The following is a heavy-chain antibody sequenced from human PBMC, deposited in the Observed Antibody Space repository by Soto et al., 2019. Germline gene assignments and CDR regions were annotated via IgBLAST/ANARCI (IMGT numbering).Heavy chain of an antibody. D-gene: IGHD6-6*01. CDR3: AREDAARIERWFDA. V-gene: IGHV4-31*11. CDR2: IYSIGST. J-gene: IGHJ5*02. Sequence: QVQLQESGPRLVKPSQTLSLSCAVSGGSIISASYSWNWIRQSPGRGLEWIGHIYSIGSTYYNPSLKSRVSLSVDTSNNQFSLKLTSVTAADTAVYFCAREDAARIERWFDAWGQGILVTVSS. CDR1: GGSIISASYS.